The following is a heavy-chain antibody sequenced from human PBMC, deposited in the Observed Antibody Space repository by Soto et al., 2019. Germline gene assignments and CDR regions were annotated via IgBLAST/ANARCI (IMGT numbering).Heavy chain of an antibody. CDR2: IYPGDSDT. CDR1: GYSFSTYW. CDR3: ARRCYCCCTTCYKRFDL. J-gene: IGHJ5*02. V-gene: IGHV5-51*01. Sequence: GESLKISCKGSGYSFSTYWIAGVRQMPGKGLEWMGIIYPGDSDTRYSPSFQGQVTISADKSISTAYLQWSSLKASDTAMYYCARRCYCCCTTCYKRFDLCAQGT. D-gene: IGHD2-2*02.